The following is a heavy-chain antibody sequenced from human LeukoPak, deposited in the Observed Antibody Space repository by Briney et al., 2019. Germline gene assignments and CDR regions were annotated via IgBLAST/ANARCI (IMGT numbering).Heavy chain of an antibody. V-gene: IGHV3-30*02. D-gene: IGHD6-19*01. CDR3: AKLPKPPLTRSAGSYSSGRYVVDV. CDR2: IRYDGSNK. CDR1: GFTFSSYG. J-gene: IGHJ6*02. Sequence: PGGSLRLSCAASGFTFSSYGMHWVRQAPGKGLEWVAFIRYDGSNKYYADSVKGRFTISRDNSKNTLYLQMSSLRAEDTAVYYCAKLPKPPLTRSAGSYSSGRYVVDVWGQGTTVTVSS.